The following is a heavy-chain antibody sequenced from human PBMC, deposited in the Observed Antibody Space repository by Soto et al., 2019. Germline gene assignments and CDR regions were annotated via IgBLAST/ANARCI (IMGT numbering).Heavy chain of an antibody. CDR2: INHSGST. CDR1: GGSFSGYY. V-gene: IGHV4-34*01. CDR3: AKPGEYCSGGSCYPYYGMDV. J-gene: IGHJ6*02. D-gene: IGHD2-15*01. Sequence: SETLSLTCAVYGGSFSGYYWSWIRQPPGKGLEWIGEINHSGSTNYNPSLKSRVTISVDTSKNQFSLKLSSVTAADTAVYYCAKPGEYCSGGSCYPYYGMDVWGQGTKVTVYS.